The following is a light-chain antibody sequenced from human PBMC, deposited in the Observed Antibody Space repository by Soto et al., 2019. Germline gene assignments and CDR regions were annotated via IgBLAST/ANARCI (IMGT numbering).Light chain of an antibody. V-gene: IGKV3D-20*01. CDR1: QSVRGNY. J-gene: IGKJ5*01. CDR2: DAS. Sequence: EIVLTQSPATLSLSPGERLILSCWASQSVRGNYLAWYQQKPGLAPRLLIFDASTRATGIPDRFSGSGSGTDFTLTITRLEPEDSAVYFCQQYTGPPTTFGQGTRLEIK. CDR3: QQYTGPPTT.